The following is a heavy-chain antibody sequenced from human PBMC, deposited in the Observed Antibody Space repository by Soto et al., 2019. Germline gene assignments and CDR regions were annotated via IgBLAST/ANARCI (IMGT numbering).Heavy chain of an antibody. Sequence: PSETLSLTYTVSGGSISSYYWSWIRQPPGKGLEWIGYIYYSGSTNYNPSLKSRVTISVDTSKNPFSPELSSVTAADTAVFYWARDRGDRGYELNYGGREPRVTFS. V-gene: IGHV4-59*01. CDR3: ARDRGDRGYELNY. CDR2: IYYSGST. J-gene: IGHJ4*02. D-gene: IGHD5-12*01. CDR1: GGSISSYY.